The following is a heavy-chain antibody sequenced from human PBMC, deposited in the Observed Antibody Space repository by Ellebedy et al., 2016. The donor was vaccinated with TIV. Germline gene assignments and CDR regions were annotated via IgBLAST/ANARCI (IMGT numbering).Heavy chain of an antibody. CDR3: TRYSGSYSYYFDY. Sequence: GGSLRLSCAASGFTFSNYGMHWVRQAPGKGLEWVAVLSHDENNKYYADSVKGRFTISRDNSKNTAYLQMNSLKTEDTAVYYCTRYSGSYSYYFDYWGQGTLVTVSS. V-gene: IGHV3-30*03. CDR1: GFTFSNYG. D-gene: IGHD1-26*01. J-gene: IGHJ4*02. CDR2: LSHDENNK.